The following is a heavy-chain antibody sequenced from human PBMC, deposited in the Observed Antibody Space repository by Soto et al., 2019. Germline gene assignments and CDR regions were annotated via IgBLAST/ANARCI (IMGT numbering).Heavy chain of an antibody. D-gene: IGHD3-10*01. V-gene: IGHV4-34*01. J-gene: IGHJ4*02. Sequence: QVQLQQWGAGLLKPSETLSLTCAVYGGSFSGYYWSWIRQPPGKGLEWIGEINHRGITNYNPSLKSRVTISVDTSKNQFSLKLSSVTAADTAVYYSARGRSHFDYWGQGTLVTASS. CDR1: GGSFSGYY. CDR2: INHRGIT. CDR3: ARGRSHFDY.